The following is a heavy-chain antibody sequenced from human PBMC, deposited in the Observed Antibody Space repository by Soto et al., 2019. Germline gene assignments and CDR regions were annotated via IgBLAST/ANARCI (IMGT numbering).Heavy chain of an antibody. Sequence: RRLSCAASSFTVSSYAMSWVRQAPGKGLEWVSAISGSGGSTYYADSVKGRFTISRDNSKNTLYLQMNSLRAEDTAAYYCAKDPYLHTAMVSHLHYRGYVPIFTDY. CDR1: SFTVSSYA. CDR3: AKDPYLHTAMVSHLHYRGYVPIFTDY. D-gene: IGHD5-18*01. CDR2: ISGSGGST. V-gene: IGHV3-23*01. J-gene: IGHJ4*01.